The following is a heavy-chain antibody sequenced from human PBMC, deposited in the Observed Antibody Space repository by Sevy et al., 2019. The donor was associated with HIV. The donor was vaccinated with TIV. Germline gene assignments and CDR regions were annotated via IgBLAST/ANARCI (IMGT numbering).Heavy chain of an antibody. D-gene: IGHD3-9*01. J-gene: IGHJ4*02. CDR3: TTDHRHYDILTGYAAFDY. Sequence: GGSRRLSCAASGFTFSNAWMSWVRQAPGKGLEWVGRIKSKTDGGTTDYAEPVKGRFTISRDDSKNTLYLQMNSLKTEDTAVYYCTTDHRHYDILTGYAAFDYWGQGTLVTVSS. CDR1: GFTFSNAW. V-gene: IGHV3-15*01. CDR2: IKSKTDGGTT.